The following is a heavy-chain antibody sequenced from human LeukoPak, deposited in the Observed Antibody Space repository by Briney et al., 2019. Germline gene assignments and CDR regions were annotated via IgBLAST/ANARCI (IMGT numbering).Heavy chain of an antibody. CDR1: GGSFSTYA. CDR2: LIPVLGMS. J-gene: IGHJ4*02. CDR3: ARDRGGGFDLAFFDH. V-gene: IGHV1-69*04. Sequence: ASVEVSCKSSGGSFSTYAVNWVRQAPGQGLEWMGRLIPVLGMSHYAPGFQGRVTLTADRSTNTAYMELDRLTSDDTAVYFCARDRGGGFDLAFFDHWGQGTLVTVSS. D-gene: IGHD5-12*01.